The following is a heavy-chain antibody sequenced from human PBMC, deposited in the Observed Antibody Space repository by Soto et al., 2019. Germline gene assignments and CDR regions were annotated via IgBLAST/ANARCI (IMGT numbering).Heavy chain of an antibody. CDR1: GYTFTSYA. CDR2: INAGNGNT. V-gene: IGHV1-3*01. CDR3: ARDLSGCSGGSCYSARFDY. Sequence: GASVKVSCKASGYTFTSYAMHCVRQAPGQRLEWMGWINAGNGNTKYSQKFQGRVTITRDTSASTAYMELSSLRSEDTAMYYCARDLSGCSGGSCYSARFDYWGQGTLVTVSS. J-gene: IGHJ4*02. D-gene: IGHD2-15*01.